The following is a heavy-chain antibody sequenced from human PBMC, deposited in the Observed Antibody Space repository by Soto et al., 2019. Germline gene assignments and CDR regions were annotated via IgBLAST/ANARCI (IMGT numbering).Heavy chain of an antibody. J-gene: IGHJ5*02. V-gene: IGHV1-2*04. CDR2: INPNSGGT. CDR3: ARPRRGGVGSSPYSIWFDP. CDR1: GYTFTGYY. D-gene: IGHD3-16*01. Sequence: QVQLVQSGAEVKKPGASVKVSCKASGYTFTGYYMHWVRQAPGQGLEWMGWINPNSGGTNYAQKFQGWVTMTRDTSISTAYMELSRLRSDDTAVYYCARPRRGGVGSSPYSIWFDPWGQGTLVTVSS.